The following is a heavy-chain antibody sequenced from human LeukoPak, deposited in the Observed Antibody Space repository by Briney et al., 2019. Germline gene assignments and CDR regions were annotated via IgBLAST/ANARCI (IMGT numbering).Heavy chain of an antibody. Sequence: ASVKVSCKASGGTFSSYAISWVRQAPGQGLEWMGGIIPIFGTANYAQKFQGRVTITADKSTSTAYMELSSLRSEDTAVYYCARRVYSSGFYYFDYWGQGTLVTVSS. D-gene: IGHD6-19*01. CDR1: GGTFSSYA. J-gene: IGHJ4*02. V-gene: IGHV1-69*06. CDR3: ARRVYSSGFYYFDY. CDR2: IIPIFGTA.